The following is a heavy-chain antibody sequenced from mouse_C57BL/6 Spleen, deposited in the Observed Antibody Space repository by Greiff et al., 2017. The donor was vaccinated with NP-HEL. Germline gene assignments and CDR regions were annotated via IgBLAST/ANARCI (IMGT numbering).Heavy chain of an antibody. CDR1: GYTFTSYG. CDR2: IYPRSGNT. J-gene: IGHJ2*01. CDR3: ARYYGPYYFDY. D-gene: IGHD1-1*01. Sequence: VQLQESGAELARPGASVKLSCKASGYTFTSYGISWVKQRTGQGLEWIGEIYPRSGNTYYNEKFKGKATLTADKSSSTAYMELRSLTSEDSAVYFCARYYGPYYFDYWGQGTTLTVSS. V-gene: IGHV1-81*01.